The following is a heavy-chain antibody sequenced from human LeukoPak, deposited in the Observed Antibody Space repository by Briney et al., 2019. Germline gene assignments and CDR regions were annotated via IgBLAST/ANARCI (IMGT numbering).Heavy chain of an antibody. V-gene: IGHV3-73*01. Sequence: GSLRLSCAASGFTFSGSAVHWVRQSSGKGLEWVGHIDKKDNLYATAYAESVKGRFTISRDDSKDTAFLHMDSLKTEDTALYYCTRDRGTYNWFDPWGQGTLVTVSS. CDR1: GFTFSGSA. CDR2: IDKKDNLYAT. J-gene: IGHJ5*02. CDR3: TRDRGTYNWFDP. D-gene: IGHD2-15*01.